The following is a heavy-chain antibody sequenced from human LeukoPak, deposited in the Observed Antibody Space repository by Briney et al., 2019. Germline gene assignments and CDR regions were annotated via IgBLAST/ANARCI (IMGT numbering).Heavy chain of an antibody. J-gene: IGHJ4*02. Sequence: SQTLSLTCTVSGGSISSGSYYWSWIRQPPGKGLEWIGYIYYSGSTYYNPSLKSRVTISVDTSKNQFSLKLSSVTAADTAVYYCARVVIQLWLDYWGQGTLVTVSS. CDR1: GGSISSGSYY. CDR3: ARVVIQLWLDY. D-gene: IGHD5-18*01. CDR2: IYYSGST. V-gene: IGHV4-30-4*01.